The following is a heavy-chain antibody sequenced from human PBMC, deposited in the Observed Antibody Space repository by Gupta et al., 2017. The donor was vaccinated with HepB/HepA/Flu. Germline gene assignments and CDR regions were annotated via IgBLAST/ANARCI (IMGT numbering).Heavy chain of an antibody. V-gene: IGHV4-30-2*01. CDR2: VYESGES. J-gene: IGHJ3*02. D-gene: IGHD3-3*01. CDR1: S. CDR3: VRVFNCAFDI. Sequence: SWTWIRQPPGEALEWIGNVYESGESFYNPSLKSRVSMSIDMSKTQFSLILASVTAADTGTYYCVRVFNCAFDIWGRGTVVTVSS.